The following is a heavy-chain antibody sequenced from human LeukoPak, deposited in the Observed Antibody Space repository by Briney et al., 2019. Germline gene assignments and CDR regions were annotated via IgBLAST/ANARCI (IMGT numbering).Heavy chain of an antibody. Sequence: RRSLRVSCAAPGFTFSNYVIHWGRQAPGKGLEWVAVISYDGSHKYYADSVKGRFTISRDNSKNTLYLQMNSLRAEVTAVYYWARDDDLRDYWGQGTLVTVSS. D-gene: IGHD3-3*01. J-gene: IGHJ4*02. CDR3: ARDDDLRDY. CDR1: GFTFSNYV. CDR2: ISYDGSHK. V-gene: IGHV3-30*03.